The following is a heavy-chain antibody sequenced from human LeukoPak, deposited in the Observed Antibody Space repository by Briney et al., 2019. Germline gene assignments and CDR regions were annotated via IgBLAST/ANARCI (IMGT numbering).Heavy chain of an antibody. V-gene: IGHV3-74*03. CDR3: IRDEALWRLDY. D-gene: IGHD2-21*01. CDR2: IDERGSNA. CDR1: GFTFSNHW. Sequence: GGSLRLSCAASGFTFSNHWMHWVRQAPGKGLVWVSRIDERGSNAMYADSVKGRFSTSRDNAKNTVNLQMNSLRAEDTGVYYCIRDEALWRLDYWGQGTLVTVSS. J-gene: IGHJ4*02.